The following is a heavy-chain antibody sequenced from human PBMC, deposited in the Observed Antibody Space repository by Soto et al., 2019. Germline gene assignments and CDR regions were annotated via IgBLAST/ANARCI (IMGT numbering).Heavy chain of an antibody. D-gene: IGHD1-1*01. V-gene: IGHV4-39*01. CDR1: GGSISSSSYY. CDR2: IYYSGSI. Sequence: QLQLQESGPGLVKPSETLSLTCTVSGGSISSSSYYWGWIRQPPGKGLEWIGSIYYSGSIYYNPSLKGRVTISVDTSKNQFSLKLSSVTAADTAVYYCARLGRNWNDIYFDYWGQGTLVTVSS. CDR3: ARLGRNWNDIYFDY. J-gene: IGHJ4*02.